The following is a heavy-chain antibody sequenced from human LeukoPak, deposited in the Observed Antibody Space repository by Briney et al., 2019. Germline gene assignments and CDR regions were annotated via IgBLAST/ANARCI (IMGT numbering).Heavy chain of an antibody. Sequence: PGGSLRLSCAASGITFTDYWMHWVRQAPGEGLVWVSRINSDGSSTSIADSAKGRFTISRDNAKNTVYLQMNSLRAEDTAVYYCVRDNRSYNFDYWGQGTLVTVSS. CDR1: GITFTDYW. CDR3: VRDNRSYNFDY. J-gene: IGHJ4*02. D-gene: IGHD1-26*01. CDR2: INSDGSST. V-gene: IGHV3-74*01.